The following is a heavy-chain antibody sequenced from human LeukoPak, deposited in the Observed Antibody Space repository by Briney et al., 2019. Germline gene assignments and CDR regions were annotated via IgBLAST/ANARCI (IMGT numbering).Heavy chain of an antibody. J-gene: IGHJ4*02. CDR3: ARDPPLMAVAGTGTDY. CDR1: GYTFTSYS. Sequence: ASVKVSCKTSGYTFTSYSMHWVRQAPGQGLEWMGWINPNSGGTNYAQKFQGRVTMTRDTSISTAYMELSRLRSDDTAVYYCARDPPLMAVAGTGTDYWGQGTLVTVSS. V-gene: IGHV1-2*02. CDR2: INPNSGGT. D-gene: IGHD6-19*01.